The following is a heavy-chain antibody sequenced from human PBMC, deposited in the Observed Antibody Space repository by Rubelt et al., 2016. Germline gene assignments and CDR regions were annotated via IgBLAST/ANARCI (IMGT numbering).Heavy chain of an antibody. D-gene: IGHD3-22*01. CDR2: IYYSGST. V-gene: IGHV4-39*07. Sequence: QLQLQESGPGLVKPSETLSLTCTVSGGSISSSSYYWGWIRQPPGKGLEWIGSIYYSGSTYYNPSLKGRCTILVEPSKNQFSLKRSSGTAADTAVYYCARVEVFNGDSSGYYLGLGYWGQGTLVTVSS. CDR3: ARVEVFNGDSSGYYLGLGY. J-gene: IGHJ4*02. CDR1: GGSISSSSYY.